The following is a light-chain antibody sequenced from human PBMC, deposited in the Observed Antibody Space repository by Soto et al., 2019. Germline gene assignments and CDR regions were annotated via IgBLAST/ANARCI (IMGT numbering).Light chain of an antibody. V-gene: IGKV4-1*01. CDR3: QQYYSTPIT. J-gene: IGKJ5*01. CDR2: WAS. Sequence: DIVMTQSPDSLAVSLGERATINCKSSQSVLHSSNNKNYLAWYQQKPGQPPKPLIYWASTRESGVPDRFSGSGSGTDFTLTISSLQAEDVAVYYCQQYYSTPITFGQGTRLEIK. CDR1: QSVLHSSNNKNY.